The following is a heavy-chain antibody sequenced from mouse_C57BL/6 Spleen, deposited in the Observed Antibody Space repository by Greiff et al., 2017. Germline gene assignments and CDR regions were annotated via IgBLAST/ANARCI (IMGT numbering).Heavy chain of an antibody. J-gene: IGHJ2*01. CDR2: IDPSDSYT. V-gene: IGHV1-69*01. D-gene: IGHD2-2*01. CDR1: GYTFTSYW. CDR3: ARSESGYPDY. Sequence: QVQLQQPGAELVMPGASVKLSCKASGYTFTSYWMHWVKQRPGQGLEWIGEIDPSDSYTNYNQKFKGKSTLTVDKSSSTAYMQLSSLTSEDSAVYYCARSESGYPDYWGQGTTLTVSS.